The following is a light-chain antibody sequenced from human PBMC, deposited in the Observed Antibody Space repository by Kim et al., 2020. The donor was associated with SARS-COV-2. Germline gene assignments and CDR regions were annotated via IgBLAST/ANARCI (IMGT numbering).Light chain of an antibody. CDR3: ASWDDSLNAWV. Sequence: GQRVSISCSGSTSNVATTTVNWYQQCPGTAPKLLIYLENRRPSGVPDRFSGSRSGTTASLAISDLRSEDEADYHCASWDDSLNAWVFGGGTQLTVL. J-gene: IGLJ3*02. CDR1: TSNVATTT. CDR2: LEN. V-gene: IGLV1-44*01.